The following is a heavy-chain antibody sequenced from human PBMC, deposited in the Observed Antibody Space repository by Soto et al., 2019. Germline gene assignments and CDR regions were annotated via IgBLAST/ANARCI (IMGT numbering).Heavy chain of an antibody. CDR3: ARDRRDCSSTSCYTYYYYGMDV. D-gene: IGHD2-2*02. J-gene: IGHJ6*02. V-gene: IGHV3-30-3*01. CDR1: GFTFSSYA. CDR2: ISYDGSNK. Sequence: GGSLRLSCAASGFTFSSYAMHWVRQAPGKGLEWVAVISYDGSNKYYADSVKGRFTISRDNSKNTLHLQMNSLRAEDTAVYYCARDRRDCSSTSCYTYYYYGMDVWGQGTTVTVSS.